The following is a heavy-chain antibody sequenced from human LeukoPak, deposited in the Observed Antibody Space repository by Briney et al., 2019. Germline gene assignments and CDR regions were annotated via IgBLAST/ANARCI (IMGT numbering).Heavy chain of an antibody. CDR3: ARQVIKIVVVPAAGYYYMDV. CDR2: IYYSGST. J-gene: IGHJ6*03. D-gene: IGHD2-2*01. Sequence: SETLSLTCTVSGGSISSSSYYWGWIRQPPGKGLEWIGSIYYSGSTYYNPSLKSRVTISVDTSKNQFSLKLSSVTAADTAVYYCARQVIKIVVVPAAGYYYMDVWGKGTTVTVSS. CDR1: GGSISSSSYY. V-gene: IGHV4-39*07.